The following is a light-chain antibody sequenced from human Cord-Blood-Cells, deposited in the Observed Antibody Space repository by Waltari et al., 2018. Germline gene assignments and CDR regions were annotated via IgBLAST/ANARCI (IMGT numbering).Light chain of an antibody. V-gene: IGLV2-23*01. CDR1: SSDGGSYNL. CDR3: CSYAGSSTVV. Sequence: QSALTQPASVSGSPGQSTPISHTGTSSDGGSYNLVSWYQQHPGKAPKLMIYEGSKRPSGVSNRFSGSKSGNTASLTISGLQAEDEADYYCCSYAGSSTVVFGGGTKLTVL. CDR2: EGS. J-gene: IGLJ2*01.